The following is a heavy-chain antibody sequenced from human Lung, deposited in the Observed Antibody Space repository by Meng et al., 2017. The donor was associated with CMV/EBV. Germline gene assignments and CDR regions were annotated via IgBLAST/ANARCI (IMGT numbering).Heavy chain of an antibody. CDR1: GGSISSYY. J-gene: IGHJ5*02. CDR3: AREEGIGGFDP. CDR2: IYYSGST. Sequence: QVQLQESGPGLVKPLETLSLTCTVSGGSISSYYWSWIRQPPGKGLEWIGYIYYSGSTNYNPSLKSRVTISVDTSKNQFSLKLSSVTAADTAVYYCAREEGIGGFDPWGQGTLVTVSS. D-gene: IGHD3-10*01. V-gene: IGHV4-59*01.